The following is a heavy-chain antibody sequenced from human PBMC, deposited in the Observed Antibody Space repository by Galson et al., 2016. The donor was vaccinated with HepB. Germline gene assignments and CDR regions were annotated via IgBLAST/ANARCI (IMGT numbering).Heavy chain of an antibody. CDR2: ISYNVWTT. Sequence: SLRLSCAASGFTFGSHVMHWVRQAQGKGLEYVSGISYNVWTTYYGNSVKGRFTISRDSSKDTLSLQLDSLRVEDTAVYYCTREHLQRRTGLDLWGRGTQVTVSS. V-gene: IGHV3-64*01. CDR3: TREHLQRRTGLDL. D-gene: IGHD6-25*01. J-gene: IGHJ4*02. CDR1: GFTFGSHV.